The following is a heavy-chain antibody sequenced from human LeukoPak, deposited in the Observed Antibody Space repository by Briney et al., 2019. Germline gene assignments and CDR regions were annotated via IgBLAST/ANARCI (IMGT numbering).Heavy chain of an antibody. CDR3: ARDIPELVIP. Sequence: PGGSLRLSCAASGFTVSSTYMSWVRQAPGKGLEWVSVLYSGGNTYYADSVKGRFTISRDSSKNTLYLQMNSLRAEDTAVYYCARDIPELVIPWGQGTLVTVSS. J-gene: IGHJ5*02. CDR1: GFTVSSTY. D-gene: IGHD1-1*01. V-gene: IGHV3-66*01. CDR2: LYSGGNT.